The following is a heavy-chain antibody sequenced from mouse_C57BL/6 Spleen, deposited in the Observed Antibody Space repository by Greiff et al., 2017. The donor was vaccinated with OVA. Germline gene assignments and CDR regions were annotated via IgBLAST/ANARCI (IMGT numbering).Heavy chain of an antibody. Sequence: EVKLQQSGPELVKPGASVKISCKASGYTFTDYYMNWVKQSHGKSLEWIGDINPNNGGTSYNQKFKGKATLTVDKSSSTAYMELRSLTSEDSAVYYCARWRDYDGGFAYWGQGTLVTVSA. CDR1: GYTFTDYY. D-gene: IGHD2-4*01. CDR2: INPNNGGT. V-gene: IGHV1-26*01. CDR3: ARWRDYDGGFAY. J-gene: IGHJ3*01.